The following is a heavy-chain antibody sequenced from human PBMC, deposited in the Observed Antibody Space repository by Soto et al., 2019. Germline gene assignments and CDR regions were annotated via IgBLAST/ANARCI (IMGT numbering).Heavy chain of an antibody. D-gene: IGHD3-10*01. V-gene: IGHV5-51*01. CDR1: GYRFTNSW. J-gene: IGHJ4*01. CDR3: STGSHFSSVFVRNDY. Sequence: PGESLKISCKGSGYRFTNSWLGWVRQMPGKGLEWMGIIYPSDSDTRYSPSFQGQVTISADKSISTAYLQWSSLKASDTAVYYCSTGSHFSSVFVRNDYWGHGTLVTVSS. CDR2: IYPSDSDT.